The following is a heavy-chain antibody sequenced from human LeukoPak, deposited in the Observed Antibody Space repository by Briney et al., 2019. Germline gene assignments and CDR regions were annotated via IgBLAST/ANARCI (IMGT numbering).Heavy chain of an antibody. D-gene: IGHD2-2*01. Sequence: ASVKVSCQASEYTSSDFYLNWVRQAPGQGLEWMGWINPYTGATIYAQNFQGRVTMTWDASIGTGYVELTRLTSDDTALYYCATSAVTHTRDRWGQGTLVTVSS. V-gene: IGHV1-2*02. CDR1: EYTSSDFY. CDR3: ATSAVTHTRDR. CDR2: INPYTGAT. J-gene: IGHJ5*02.